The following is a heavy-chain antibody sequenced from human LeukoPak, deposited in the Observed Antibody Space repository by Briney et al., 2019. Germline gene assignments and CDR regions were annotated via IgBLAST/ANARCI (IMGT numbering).Heavy chain of an antibody. J-gene: IGHJ4*02. CDR3: ARARQLDY. D-gene: IGHD1-1*01. CDR2: INHSGTT. CDR1: GGSFSGYY. Sequence: SETLSLTCAVYGGSFSGYYWSWIRQPPGKGLEWIGEINHSGTTNYNPSLKSRVTISVDMSKNQFSLKVSSVTAADTAVYYCARARQLDYWGQGTLVTVSS. V-gene: IGHV4-34*01.